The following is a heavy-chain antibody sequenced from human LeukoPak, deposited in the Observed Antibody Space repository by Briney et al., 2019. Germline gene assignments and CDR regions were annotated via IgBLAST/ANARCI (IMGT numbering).Heavy chain of an antibody. Sequence: PGGSLRLSCAASGFTFSSYAMSWVRQAPGKGLEWVSAISGSAGITYYADSVKGRFTISRDNSKNTLYLQMNSLSAEDTAVYSCAKDEDYYDILTGRYVYYFDYWGQGTLVTVSS. CDR1: GFTFSSYA. V-gene: IGHV3-23*01. CDR3: AKDEDYYDILTGRYVYYFDY. CDR2: ISGSAGIT. J-gene: IGHJ4*02. D-gene: IGHD3-9*01.